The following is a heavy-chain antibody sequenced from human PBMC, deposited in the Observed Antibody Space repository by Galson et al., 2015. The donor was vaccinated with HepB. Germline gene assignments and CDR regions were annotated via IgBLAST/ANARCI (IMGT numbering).Heavy chain of an antibody. D-gene: IGHD3-3*01. CDR1: GFTFSSYA. J-gene: IGHJ4*02. V-gene: IGHV3-64D*06. CDR3: VKEGRRITIFGVVKDFDY. CDR2: ISSNGGST. Sequence: SLRLSCAASGFTFSSYAMHWVRQAPGKGLEYVSAISSNGGSTYYADSVKGRFTISRDNSKNTLYLQMSSLRAEDTAVYYCVKEGRRITIFGVVKDFDYWGQGTLVTVSS.